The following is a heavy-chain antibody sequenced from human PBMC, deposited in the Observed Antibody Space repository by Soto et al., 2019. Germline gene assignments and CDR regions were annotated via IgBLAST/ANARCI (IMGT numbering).Heavy chain of an antibody. V-gene: IGHV3-23*01. CDR1: GFTFSSYA. CDR2: ISGSGGST. Sequence: GGSLRLSCAASGFTFSSYAMSWVRQAPGKGLEWVSAISGSGGSTYYADSVKGRFTISRDNSKNTLYLQMNSLRAEDTAVYYCAKCFNPTIDYYYDTPSCYYYGMDVWGQGTTVTVSS. CDR3: AKCFNPTIDYYYDTPSCYYYGMDV. J-gene: IGHJ6*02. D-gene: IGHD3-22*01.